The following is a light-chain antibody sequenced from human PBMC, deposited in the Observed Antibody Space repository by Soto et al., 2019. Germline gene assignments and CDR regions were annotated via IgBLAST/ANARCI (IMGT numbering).Light chain of an antibody. J-gene: IGKJ1*01. Sequence: DIQMPQSQSSLSASVGDRVTITCRASEGIRNDLGWYQQKPGKAPNPLIYDASSLKSGVPARFSGSGSGTEFTLTISSLQPDDFATYYCQQYNTYSTFGQGTKVDI. CDR2: DAS. CDR1: EGIRND. CDR3: QQYNTYST. V-gene: IGKV1-17*01.